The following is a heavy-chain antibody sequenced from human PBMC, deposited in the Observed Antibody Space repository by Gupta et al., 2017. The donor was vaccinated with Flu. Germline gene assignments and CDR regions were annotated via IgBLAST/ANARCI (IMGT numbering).Heavy chain of an antibody. V-gene: IGHV1-18*04. Sequence: QVQLLQSGAEVKKPGASVKVSCKPSGYTFTSYGISWVRQAPGQGLEWMGWISPYQGNTYYAQKLQGRVTMTTDASTSTAYMELRSLKSDDTAVYYCATQSGCDYWGQGTLVTVSS. CDR3: ATQSGCDY. D-gene: IGHD5-12*01. CDR1: GYTFTSYG. CDR2: ISPYQGNT. J-gene: IGHJ4*02.